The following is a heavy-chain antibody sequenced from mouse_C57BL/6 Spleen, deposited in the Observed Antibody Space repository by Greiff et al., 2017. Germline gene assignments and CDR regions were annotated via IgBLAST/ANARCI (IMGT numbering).Heavy chain of an antibody. CDR2: INPGSGGT. Sequence: VQLQQSGAELVRPGTSVKVSCKASGYAFTNYLIEWVKQRPGQGLEWIGVINPGSGGTKYNEKFKGKATLTADKSSSTAYMQRSSLTSEDSAVYFCARRDDGYYGWFAYWGQGTLVTVSA. J-gene: IGHJ3*01. V-gene: IGHV1-54*01. D-gene: IGHD2-3*01. CDR1: GYAFTNYL. CDR3: ARRDDGYYGWFAY.